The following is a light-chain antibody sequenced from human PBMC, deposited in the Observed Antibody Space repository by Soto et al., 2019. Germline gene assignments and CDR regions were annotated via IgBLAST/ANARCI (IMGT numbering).Light chain of an antibody. Sequence: EIVLTQSPATVSLSPGERATLSCRASQSVCTYLAWYQQQPGQGPSLLVYDASTRATGFPARFSGSGSGTDFTPTISSLEPEDFAVYYCQQRSNWPSITFGQGTRLEIK. V-gene: IGKV3-11*01. CDR2: DAS. J-gene: IGKJ5*01. CDR1: QSVCTY. CDR3: QQRSNWPSIT.